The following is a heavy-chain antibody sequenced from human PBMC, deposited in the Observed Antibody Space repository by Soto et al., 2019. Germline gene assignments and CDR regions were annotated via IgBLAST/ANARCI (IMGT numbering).Heavy chain of an antibody. CDR2: INHSGST. CDR3: ARGGYSYGY. CDR1: GGPFSGYY. Sequence: SETLSLTCAVYGGPFSGYYWSWIRQPPGKGLEWIGEINHSGSTNYNPSLESRVTISVDTSKNQFSLKLSSVTAADTAVYYCARGGYSYGYWGQGTLVTVSS. J-gene: IGHJ4*02. D-gene: IGHD5-18*01. V-gene: IGHV4-34*01.